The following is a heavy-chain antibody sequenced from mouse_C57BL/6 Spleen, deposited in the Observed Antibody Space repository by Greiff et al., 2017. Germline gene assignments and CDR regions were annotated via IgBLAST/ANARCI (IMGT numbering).Heavy chain of an antibody. D-gene: IGHD2-3*01. Sequence: VQLKESGPGLVKPSQSLSLTCSVTGYSITSGYYWNWIRQFPGNKLEWMGYIRYNGSNNYNPSLKNRISIPRDTSKNQFFLKLNSVTTEDTATYYCARERMGSFDYGGQGTTLTVSS. CDR2: IRYNGSN. CDR1: GYSITSGYY. CDR3: ARERMGSFDY. J-gene: IGHJ2*01. V-gene: IGHV3-6*01.